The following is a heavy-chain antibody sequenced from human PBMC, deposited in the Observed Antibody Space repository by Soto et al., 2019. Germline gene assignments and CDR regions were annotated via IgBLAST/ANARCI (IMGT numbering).Heavy chain of an antibody. CDR2: IIPIFGTA. CDR1: GGTFSSYA. Sequence: SVKVSCKASGGTFSSYAISWVRQAPGQGLEWMGGIIPIFGTANYAQKIQGRVTITADESTSTAYMELSSLRSEDTAVYYCACYPPSSGYYMSPFDYWGQGTLVTVSS. J-gene: IGHJ4*02. V-gene: IGHV1-69*13. CDR3: ACYPPSSGYYMSPFDY. D-gene: IGHD3-22*01.